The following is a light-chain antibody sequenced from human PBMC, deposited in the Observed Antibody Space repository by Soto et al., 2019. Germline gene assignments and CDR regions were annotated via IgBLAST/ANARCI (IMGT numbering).Light chain of an antibody. CDR2: LNSAGSH. Sequence: QLVLTQSPSASASLGASVKLTCTLSSGHSSYAIAWHQQHPEKGPRYLMKLNSAGSHSKGDGIPDRFSGSSSGAERYLTSSSLQSEEEADYYCQTWGTGIQVFGGGTKLTVL. V-gene: IGLV4-69*01. CDR3: QTWGTGIQV. J-gene: IGLJ2*01. CDR1: SGHSSYA.